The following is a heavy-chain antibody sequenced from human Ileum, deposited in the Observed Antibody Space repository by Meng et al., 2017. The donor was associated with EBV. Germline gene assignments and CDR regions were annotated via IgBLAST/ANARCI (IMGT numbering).Heavy chain of an antibody. CDR3: AAKHGGELLFYFDY. Sequence: GQWGAAGGGVVQPGTSLSLSCAASGFSFRSYSMNWVRQAPGKGLEWVGVISSDGSNKYYGDSVKGRFTISRDNSKNTVYLQMNSPRADDTAIYYCAAKHGGELLFYFDYWGQGTLVTVSS. CDR1: GFSFRSYS. CDR2: ISSDGSNK. V-gene: IGHV3-30*19. J-gene: IGHJ4*02. D-gene: IGHD2-21*02.